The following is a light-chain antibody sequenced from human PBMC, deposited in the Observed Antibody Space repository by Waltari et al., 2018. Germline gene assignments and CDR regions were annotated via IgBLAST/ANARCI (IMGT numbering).Light chain of an antibody. V-gene: IGLV2-14*01. J-gene: IGLJ3*02. Sequence: QSALTQPASVSGSPGQSITISCTGTSSDVGGYNYVSWYQQHPGKAPKLMIYEVSNRPSGVSTRFSCSKSGNTASLTISGLQAEDEADCYCSSYTSSSPKVFGGGTKLTVL. CDR1: SSDVGGYNY. CDR3: SSYTSSSPKV. CDR2: EVS.